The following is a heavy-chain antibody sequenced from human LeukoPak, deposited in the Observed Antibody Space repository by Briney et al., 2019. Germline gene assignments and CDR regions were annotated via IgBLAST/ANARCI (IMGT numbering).Heavy chain of an antibody. CDR2: INYSGST. CDR1: GGSISSYY. J-gene: IGHJ5*02. V-gene: IGHV4-59*12. D-gene: IGHD1-26*01. CDR3: ARDRPGVVGGNWFDP. Sequence: PSETLSLTCTVSGGSISSYYWSWIRQPPGKGLEWIGNINYSGSTDYNPSLKSRVAISVDTSKNQFSLRLSSVTAADTAVYYCARDRPGVVGGNWFDPWGQGTLVIVSS.